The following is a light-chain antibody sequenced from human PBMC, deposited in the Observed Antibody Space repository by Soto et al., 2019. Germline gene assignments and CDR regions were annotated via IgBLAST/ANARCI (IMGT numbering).Light chain of an antibody. CDR1: ESVTNY. V-gene: IGKV3-15*01. J-gene: IGKJ4*01. CDR2: DAS. CDR3: HQYYKWPLT. Sequence: EIVLTQSPATLSLSPGERGTLSCRASESVTNYLAWYQQKPGQTPRLLIYDASTRATDIPARFSGSGSGTDFTLTISSLLSEDFAVYYCHQYYKWPLTFGGGTKVDI.